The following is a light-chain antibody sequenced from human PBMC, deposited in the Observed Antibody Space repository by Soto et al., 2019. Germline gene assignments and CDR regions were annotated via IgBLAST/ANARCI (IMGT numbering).Light chain of an antibody. CDR3: LLSYSGARGV. CDR2: DTN. Sequence: QAVVTQEPSLTVSPGGTVTLTCGSSTGTVTSGHYPFWFQQKAGQAPRTLIYDTNKRHSWTPARFSGSLLVGKAALTLSTAQPEDEADYYCLLSYSGARGVFGGGTTLTVL. V-gene: IGLV7-46*01. J-gene: IGLJ2*01. CDR1: TGTVTSGHY.